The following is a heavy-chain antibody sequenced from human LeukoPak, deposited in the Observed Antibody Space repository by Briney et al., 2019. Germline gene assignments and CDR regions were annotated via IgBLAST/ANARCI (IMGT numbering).Heavy chain of an antibody. Sequence: GGSLRLSCAASGFTFSSYWMHWVRQVPRKGLVWVSRINRDGSSTNYADSVKGRFTISSDNAKKTLNLQMNSLRAEDTAVYYCVRDLGRRANCWGQGTLVTVSS. CDR2: INRDGSST. CDR1: GFTFSSYW. J-gene: IGHJ4*02. V-gene: IGHV3-74*01. CDR3: VRDLGRRANC. D-gene: IGHD1-26*01.